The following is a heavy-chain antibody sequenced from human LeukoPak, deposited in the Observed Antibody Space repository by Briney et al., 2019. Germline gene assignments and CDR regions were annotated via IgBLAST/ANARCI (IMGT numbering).Heavy chain of an antibody. J-gene: IGHJ4*03. CDR3: ASNSGSYVDY. CDR1: GASISSNSYY. CDR2: IYSGGNS. V-gene: IGHV4-39*01. D-gene: IGHD1-26*01. Sequence: SETLSLTCTVSGASISSNSYYWGWIRQPPGKGLEWIGAIYSGGNSYYNPSLKSQVTISVDTSKNQFSLKLSSVTAADSAIYYCASNSGSYVDYWGQGTLVTVSS.